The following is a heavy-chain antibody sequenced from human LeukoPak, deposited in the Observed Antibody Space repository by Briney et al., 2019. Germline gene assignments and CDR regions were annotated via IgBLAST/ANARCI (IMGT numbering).Heavy chain of an antibody. J-gene: IGHJ6*03. CDR3: ARLKFYDSTGYSPGYYMDV. V-gene: IGHV4-4*07. CDR1: GGAIISYY. Sequence: SETLSLTCSVSGGAIISYYWSWIRQPAGKGPEWIGRIYPTGNTDDNPSLKTRVTMSTDLSKKQFSLRLRSVTAADTAVYYCARLKFYDSTGYSPGYYMDVWGKGTAVTVSS. CDR2: IYPTGNT. D-gene: IGHD3-22*01.